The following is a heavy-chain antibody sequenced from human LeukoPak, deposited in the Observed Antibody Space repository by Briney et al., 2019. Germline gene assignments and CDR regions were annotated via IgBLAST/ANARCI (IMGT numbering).Heavy chain of an antibody. CDR3: ERDFRATFGGVMASAFDY. V-gene: IGHV1-46*01. CDR1: GYTFTGYS. Sequence: ASVKVSCKASGYTFTGYSMHWVRQAPGQGLEWMGIINPVGGGTTYAQHFQGRVTMTRDTSTSTVYMELRSLRSEDTAVYYCERDFRATFGGVMASAFDYWGQGTLVTVSP. CDR2: INPVGGGT. J-gene: IGHJ4*02. D-gene: IGHD3-16*01.